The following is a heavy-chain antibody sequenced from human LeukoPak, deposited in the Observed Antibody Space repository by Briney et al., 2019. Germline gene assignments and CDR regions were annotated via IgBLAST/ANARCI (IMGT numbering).Heavy chain of an antibody. Sequence: GGSLRHSCAASGFTFDSYAMSWVRQAPGKGLEWVSAVSRFGGTTYYADSAKGRFTISSDNSNNTVYLQMNSLRVEDTALYYCVKHVGSRWSNNRFDPWGQGTLVTV. CDR1: GFTFDSYA. D-gene: IGHD6-13*01. CDR3: VKHVGSRWSNNRFDP. J-gene: IGHJ5*02. V-gene: IGHV3-23*01. CDR2: VSRFGGTT.